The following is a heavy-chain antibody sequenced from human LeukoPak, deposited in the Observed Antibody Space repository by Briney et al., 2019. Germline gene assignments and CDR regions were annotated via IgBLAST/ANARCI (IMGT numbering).Heavy chain of an antibody. CDR3: ARGSRGWYFDL. V-gene: IGHV4-30-2*01. CDR1: GGSISSGGYS. J-gene: IGHJ2*01. CDR2: IYHSGST. D-gene: IGHD5/OR15-5a*01. Sequence: SETLSLTCAVSGGSISSGGYSWSWIRQPPGKGLEWIGYIYHSGSTYYNPSLKSRVTISVDRSKNQFSLKLSSVTAADTAVYYCARGSRGWYFDLWGRGNLVTVSS.